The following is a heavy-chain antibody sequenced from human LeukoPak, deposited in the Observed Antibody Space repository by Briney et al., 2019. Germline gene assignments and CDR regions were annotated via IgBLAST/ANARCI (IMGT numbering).Heavy chain of an antibody. D-gene: IGHD5-18*01. V-gene: IGHV1-69*13. Sequence: GASVKVSCKASGGTFSSYAISWVRQAPGQGLEWMGGITPIFGTANYAQKFQGRVTITADESTSTAYMELSSLRSEDTAVYYCAIVGYSYGHDYWGQGTLVTVSS. CDR2: ITPIFGTA. CDR3: AIVGYSYGHDY. CDR1: GGTFSSYA. J-gene: IGHJ4*02.